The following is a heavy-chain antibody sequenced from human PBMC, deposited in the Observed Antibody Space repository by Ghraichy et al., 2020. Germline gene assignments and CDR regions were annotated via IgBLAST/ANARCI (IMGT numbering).Heavy chain of an antibody. CDR3: ARALPYDGLYYYYGLDV. CDR2: IWGDGSNK. CDR1: GFTFNYFG. J-gene: IGHJ6*02. V-gene: IGHV3-33*08. Sequence: GGSLRLSCAASGFTFNYFGMHWVRQAPGKGLEWVAVIWGDGSNKYYADSVKGRFTISRDNSKNTLYLQMNSLRAEDTAVYYCARALPYDGLYYYYGLDVWDRGTMVTVSS. D-gene: IGHD3-22*01.